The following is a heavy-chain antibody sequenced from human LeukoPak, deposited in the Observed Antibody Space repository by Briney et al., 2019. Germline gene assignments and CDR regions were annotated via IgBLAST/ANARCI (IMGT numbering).Heavy chain of an antibody. CDR2: LSGSGGNT. Sequence: GGSLSLSCAASGFTLSTYAMNWVRKPPGKGLEWVSSLSGSGGNTNHADSVKGRFTISRDNSKNTLYLQMNSLRAEDTAVYYCAKSSTGWWYFDYWGQGTLVTVSS. D-gene: IGHD6-19*01. CDR1: GFTLSTYA. J-gene: IGHJ4*02. CDR3: AKSSTGWWYFDY. V-gene: IGHV3-23*01.